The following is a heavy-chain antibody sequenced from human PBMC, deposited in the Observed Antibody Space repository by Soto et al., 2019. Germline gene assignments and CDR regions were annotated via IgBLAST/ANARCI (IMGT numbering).Heavy chain of an antibody. CDR2: ISFGGNT. CDR3: GRDRVRGGEFDY. D-gene: IGHD3-10*01. J-gene: IGHJ4*02. CDR1: GGSISNYY. Sequence: SETLSLTCTVSGGSISNYYWGWIRQPPGKGLEWIGYISFGGNTNYNSSLKSRVTMSVDASKNQFSLKLTSVTAADTAVYYCGRDRVRGGEFDYWGQGTLVTVSS. V-gene: IGHV4-59*12.